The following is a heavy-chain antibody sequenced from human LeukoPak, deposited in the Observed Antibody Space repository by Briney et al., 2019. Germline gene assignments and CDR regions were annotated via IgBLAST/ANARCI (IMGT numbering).Heavy chain of an antibody. Sequence: GGSLRLSCAASGFTFSSYSLNWVRQAPGKGLEWVSSISSSSDYIYYADSVKGLFTISRDNARNTVYLHMNSLRAEETAVFYCARADQGPLDYWGQGTLVTVSS. J-gene: IGHJ4*02. V-gene: IGHV3-21*01. CDR1: GFTFSSYS. D-gene: IGHD2-2*01. CDR2: ISSSSDYI. CDR3: ARADQGPLDY.